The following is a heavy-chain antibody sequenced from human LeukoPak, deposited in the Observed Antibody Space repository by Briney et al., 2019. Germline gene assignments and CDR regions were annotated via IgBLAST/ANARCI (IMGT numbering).Heavy chain of an antibody. V-gene: IGHV4-34*01. CDR2: INHSGST. J-gene: IGHJ5*02. Sequence: SETLSLTCAVYGGSFSGYYWSWIRQPPGKGLEWIGEINHSGSTNYNPSLKSRVTISVDTSKNRFSLKLSSVTAADTAVYYCARYYLQWLARSTNWFDPWGQGTLVTVSS. CDR3: ARYYLQWLARSTNWFDP. CDR1: GGSFSGYY. D-gene: IGHD6-19*01.